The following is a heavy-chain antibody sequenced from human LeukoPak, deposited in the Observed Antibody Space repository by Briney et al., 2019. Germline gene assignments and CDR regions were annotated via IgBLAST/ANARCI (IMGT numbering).Heavy chain of an antibody. D-gene: IGHD7-27*01. CDR2: IYTSGST. Sequence: SETLSLTCTVSGGSISSYYWSWIRQPAGKGLEWIGRIYTSGSTNYNPSLKSRVTISVDTSKNQFSLKLSSVTAADTAVYYCASEANLGAFDIWGQGTMVTVSS. CDR1: GGSISSYY. V-gene: IGHV4-4*07. CDR3: ASEANLGAFDI. J-gene: IGHJ3*02.